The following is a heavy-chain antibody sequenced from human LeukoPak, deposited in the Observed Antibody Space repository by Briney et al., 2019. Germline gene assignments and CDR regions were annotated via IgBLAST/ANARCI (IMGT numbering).Heavy chain of an antibody. CDR1: GFTFSGYS. Sequence: GGSLRLSCAASGFTFSGYSMNWVRQAPGKGLEWVSSISSSSSYIYYADSVKGRFTISRDNAKNSLYLQMNSLRAEDTAVYYCARKKGYNPGGDFDYWGQGTLVTVSS. CDR3: ARKKGYNPGGDFDY. D-gene: IGHD5-24*01. J-gene: IGHJ4*02. V-gene: IGHV3-21*01. CDR2: ISSSSSYI.